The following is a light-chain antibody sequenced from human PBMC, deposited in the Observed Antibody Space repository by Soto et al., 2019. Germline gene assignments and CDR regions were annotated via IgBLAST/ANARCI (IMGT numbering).Light chain of an antibody. CDR1: QSGSNY. Sequence: EIVLTQSPATLSLSPGERATLSCRASQSGSNYLAWYQQKPGQAPRLLIYDASNRATAIPDRFSGSGSGTAFTLTISSLEPEDFAVYYCLQRISCPRTFVQGTRREIK. J-gene: IGKJ2*01. CDR2: DAS. V-gene: IGKV3-11*01. CDR3: LQRISCPRT.